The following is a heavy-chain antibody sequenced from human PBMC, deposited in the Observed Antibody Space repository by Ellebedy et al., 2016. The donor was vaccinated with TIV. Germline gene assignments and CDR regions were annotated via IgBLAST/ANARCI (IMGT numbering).Heavy chain of an antibody. V-gene: IGHV1-58*01. CDR3: ARGRGGYSYGYRYYYGMDV. J-gene: IGHJ6*02. CDR1: GFTFTSSA. CDR2: IVVGSGNT. Sequence: SVKVSCXASGFTFTSSAVQWVRQARGQRLEWIGWIVVGSGNTNYAQKFQERVTITRDMSTSTAYMELSSLRSEDTAVYYCARGRGGYSYGYRYYYGMDVWGQGTTVTVSS. D-gene: IGHD5-18*01.